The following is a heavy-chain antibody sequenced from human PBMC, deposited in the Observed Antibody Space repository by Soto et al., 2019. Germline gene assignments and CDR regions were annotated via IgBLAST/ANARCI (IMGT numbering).Heavy chain of an antibody. CDR1: GYTFTIYG. CDR2: ISAYNGNT. V-gene: IGHV1-18*01. CDR3: ARGYYDILTGLGWFDP. J-gene: IGHJ5*02. Sequence: GASVKVACKTSGYTFTIYGGSWVRKAHGQGLEWMGWISAYNGNTNYAQKLQGRVTMTTDTSTSTAYMELRSLRSDDTAVYYCARGYYDILTGLGWFDPWGQGTLVTVSS. D-gene: IGHD3-9*01.